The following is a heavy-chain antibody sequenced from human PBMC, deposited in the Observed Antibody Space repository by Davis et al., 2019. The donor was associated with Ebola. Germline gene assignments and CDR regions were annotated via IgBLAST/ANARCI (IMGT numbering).Heavy chain of an antibody. CDR2: ISGRGGST. J-gene: IGHJ4*02. V-gene: IGHV3-23*01. Sequence: GESLKISCAASGFTFNNYAMTWVRQAPGKGLEWVSTISGRGGSTYYVDSLKGRFTISRDNSKNTLYLQMNSLRAEDTGVYYCAKGGGYCSSTSCLIDSWGQGTLVTVSS. D-gene: IGHD2-2*01. CDR3: AKGGGYCSSTSCLIDS. CDR1: GFTFNNYA.